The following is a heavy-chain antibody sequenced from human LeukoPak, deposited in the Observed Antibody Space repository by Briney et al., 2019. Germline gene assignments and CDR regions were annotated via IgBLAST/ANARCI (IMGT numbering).Heavy chain of an antibody. CDR1: GGYISSYY. Sequence: PSETLSLTCTVSGGYISSYYWSWIRQPPGKGLEWIGYIYYSGSIYYNPSLKSRVTMSVDTSKNQFSLKLSSVTAVDTAVYYCARRVQAIDAFDIWGQGTMVTVSS. J-gene: IGHJ3*02. CDR3: ARRVQAIDAFDI. V-gene: IGHV4-59*04. D-gene: IGHD1-1*01. CDR2: IYYSGSI.